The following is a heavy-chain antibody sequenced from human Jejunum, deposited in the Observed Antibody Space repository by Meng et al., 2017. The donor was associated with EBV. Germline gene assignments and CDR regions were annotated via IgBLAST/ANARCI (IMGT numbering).Heavy chain of an antibody. CDR3: ARAPSVAAAGLNNWFDP. CDR2: IYSSGST. CDR1: GASISSSSYY. Sequence: QLQRKEAGPGLVKPSEPLSLTCTVSGASISSSSYYWAWIRQPPGKGLEWIGSIYSSGSTYYNPSLKSRVTISVDTSKNQFSLKLSSVTAADTAVYYCARAPSVAAAGLNNWFDPWGQGTLVTVSS. D-gene: IGHD6-13*01. V-gene: IGHV4-39*01. J-gene: IGHJ5*02.